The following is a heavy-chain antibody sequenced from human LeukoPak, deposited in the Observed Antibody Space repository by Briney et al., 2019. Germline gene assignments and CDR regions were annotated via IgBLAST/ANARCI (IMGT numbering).Heavy chain of an antibody. J-gene: IGHJ3*02. Sequence: SETLSLTCTVSGGSVSNLNYYWSRIRQPAGKGLEWIGRIYASGSTNYNPSLKSRVTISVDTSKNQFSLKLSSVTAADTAVYYCARAGQRITIFGVASDAFDIWGQGTMVTVSS. CDR3: ARAGQRITIFGVASDAFDI. D-gene: IGHD3-3*01. CDR2: IYASGST. CDR1: GGSVSNLNYY. V-gene: IGHV4-61*02.